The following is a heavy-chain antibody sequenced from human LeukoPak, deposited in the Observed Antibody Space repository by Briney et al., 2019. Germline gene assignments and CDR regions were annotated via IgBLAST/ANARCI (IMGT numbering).Heavy chain of an antibody. D-gene: IGHD6-19*01. CDR1: GYTFTSYG. J-gene: IGHJ4*02. V-gene: IGHV1-18*01. CDR2: ISAYNGNT. Sequence: GASVKVSCKASGYTFTSYGISWVRQAPGQGLEWMGWISAYNGNTNYAQKLQGRVTMTTDTSTSTAYMELRSLRSDDTAVYYCARPVTARGGSGWPQHIDYWGQGTLVSVSS. CDR3: ARPVTARGGSGWPQHIDY.